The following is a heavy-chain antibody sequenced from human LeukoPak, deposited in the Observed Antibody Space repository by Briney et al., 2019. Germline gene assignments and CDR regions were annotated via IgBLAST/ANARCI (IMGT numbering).Heavy chain of an antibody. Sequence: PSETLSLTCTVSGGSISSYYWSWIRQPPGKGLEWIGYIYYSGSTNYNPSLKSRVTISVDTSKNQFSLKLSSATAADTAVYYCARVSGNYDFWSGYYQYYFDYWGQGTLVTVSS. J-gene: IGHJ4*02. CDR2: IYYSGST. V-gene: IGHV4-59*01. CDR3: ARVSGNYDFWSGYYQYYFDY. CDR1: GGSISSYY. D-gene: IGHD3-3*01.